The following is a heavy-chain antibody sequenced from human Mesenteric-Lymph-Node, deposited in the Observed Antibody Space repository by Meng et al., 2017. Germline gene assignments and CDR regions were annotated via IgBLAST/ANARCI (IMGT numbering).Heavy chain of an antibody. D-gene: IGHD3-22*01. CDR3: ARLHLLSSGYPTSFDY. CDR1: GYTFTDYF. V-gene: IGHV7-4-1*02. Sequence: GEVVQSGDEVKKPGASGKVSCKASGYTFTDYFVHWVRQAPGQGLEWMGWINTNTGNPTYAQGFTGRFVFSLDTSVSTAYLQISSLKAEDTAVYYCARLHLLSSGYPTSFDYWGQGTLVTVSS. J-gene: IGHJ4*02. CDR2: INTNTGNP.